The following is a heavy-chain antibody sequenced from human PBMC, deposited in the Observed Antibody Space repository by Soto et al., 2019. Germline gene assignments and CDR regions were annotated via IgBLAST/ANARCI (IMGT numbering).Heavy chain of an antibody. CDR3: AKVAEEVGGCEAAHYFDY. CDR1: GFTFSSYA. Sequence: EVQLLESGGGLVQPGGSLRLSCAASGFTFSSYAMSWVRQAPGKGLEWVSAISGSGGSTYYADSVKGRFTISRDNSKNTLYLQMNSLRAEDTAVYYCAKVAEEVGGCEAAHYFDYWGQGTLVTVSS. V-gene: IGHV3-23*01. D-gene: IGHD2-15*01. CDR2: ISGSGGST. J-gene: IGHJ4*02.